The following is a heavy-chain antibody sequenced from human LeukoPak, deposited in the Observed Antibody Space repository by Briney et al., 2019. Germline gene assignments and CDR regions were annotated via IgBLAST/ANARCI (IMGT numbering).Heavy chain of an antibody. Sequence: GGSLRLSCAASGFTFSNYGLHWVRQAPGKGLEWVAGIWYDGRKIYYTDSVKGRFTISRDKSKNTLYLQMNNLRAEDTALYSCAREAYSYGSTDYYFDLWGRGTLVTVSS. J-gene: IGHJ2*01. V-gene: IGHV3-33*01. CDR1: GFTFSNYG. CDR3: AREAYSYGSTDYYFDL. D-gene: IGHD5-18*01. CDR2: IWYDGRKI.